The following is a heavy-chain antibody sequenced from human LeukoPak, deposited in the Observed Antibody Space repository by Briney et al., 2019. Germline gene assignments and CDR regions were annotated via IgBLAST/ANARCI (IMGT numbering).Heavy chain of an antibody. CDR3: ARDRAVVVAATDY. CDR2: ISPYNGNT. CDR1: GYTFTTYG. J-gene: IGHJ4*02. V-gene: IGHV1-18*01. D-gene: IGHD2-15*01. Sequence: ASGKVSCKASGYTFTTYGTSWVRQAPGQGLEWMGWISPYNGNTNYAQKLQGRVTMTTDTSTSTAYMELRSLRSDDTAVYYCARDRAVVVAATDYWGQGTLVTVSS.